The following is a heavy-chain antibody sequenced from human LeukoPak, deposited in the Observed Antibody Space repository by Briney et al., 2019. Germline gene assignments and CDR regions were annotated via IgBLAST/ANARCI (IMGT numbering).Heavy chain of an antibody. CDR1: GFTFSSYG. CDR3: AKVGIVVVPAAPKGANFYYYYMDV. D-gene: IGHD2-2*01. Sequence: GGSLRLSFAASGFTFSSYGMHWVRQAPGKGLEWVAFIRYDGSNKYYADSVKGRFTISRDNSKNTLYLQMNSLRAEDTAVYYCAKVGIVVVPAAPKGANFYYYYMDVWGKGTTVTVSS. J-gene: IGHJ6*03. CDR2: IRYDGSNK. V-gene: IGHV3-30*02.